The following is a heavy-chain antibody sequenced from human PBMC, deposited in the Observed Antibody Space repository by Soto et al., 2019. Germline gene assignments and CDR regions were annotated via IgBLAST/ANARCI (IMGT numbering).Heavy chain of an antibody. D-gene: IGHD6-6*01. CDR2: ISGSGSYT. CDR3: AMAQITAQYYFDY. J-gene: IGHJ4*02. Sequence: GGSLRLSCAASGFIFSDYYMSWIRQAPGKGLEWVSYISGSGSYTNYADSVKGRFTISRDNAKNSLYLQIYSLRAEDTAVYYCAMAQITAQYYFDYWGQGALVTVSS. V-gene: IGHV3-11*06. CDR1: GFIFSDYY.